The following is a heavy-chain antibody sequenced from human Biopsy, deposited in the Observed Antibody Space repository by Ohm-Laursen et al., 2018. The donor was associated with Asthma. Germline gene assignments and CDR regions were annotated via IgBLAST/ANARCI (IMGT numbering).Heavy chain of an antibody. J-gene: IGHJ5*02. CDR3: ARDTRPNWFDP. CDR1: GFTFSSYW. D-gene: IGHD3-3*01. CDR2: IKQDGSGK. V-gene: IGHV3-7*05. Sequence: SLRLSCTASGFTFSSYWMSWVRQAPGKGLEWVANIKQDGSGKYYVDSVKGRFTISRDNAKNSLYLQMNSLRAEDTAVYYCARDTRPNWFDPWGQGTLVTVSS.